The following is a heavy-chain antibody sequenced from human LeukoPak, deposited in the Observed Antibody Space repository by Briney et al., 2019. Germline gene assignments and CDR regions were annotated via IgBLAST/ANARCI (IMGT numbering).Heavy chain of an antibody. CDR1: GGSISSYY. Sequence: PSETLSLTCTVSGGSISSYYWSWIRQPPGKGLEWIGYIYYSGSTNYNPSLKSRVTISVDTSKNQFSLKLSSVTAADTAVYYCARTSSSSFFDYWGQGTLDTVSS. CDR3: ARTSSSSFFDY. D-gene: IGHD6-13*01. CDR2: IYYSGST. J-gene: IGHJ4*02. V-gene: IGHV4-59*08.